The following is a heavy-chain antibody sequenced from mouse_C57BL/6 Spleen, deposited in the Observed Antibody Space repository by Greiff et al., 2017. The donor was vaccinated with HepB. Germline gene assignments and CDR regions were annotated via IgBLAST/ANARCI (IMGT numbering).Heavy chain of an antibody. J-gene: IGHJ4*01. CDR3: ARSLYYYGSSYWAMDY. CDR1: GYTFTDYY. D-gene: IGHD1-1*01. V-gene: IGHV1-26*01. CDR2: INPNNGGT. Sequence: VQLQQSGPELVKPGASVKISCKASGYTFTDYYMNWVKQSHGKSLEWIGDINPNNGGTSYNQKFKGKATLTVDKSSSTAYMELRSLTSEDSAVYYCARSLYYYGSSYWAMDYWGQGTSVTVSS.